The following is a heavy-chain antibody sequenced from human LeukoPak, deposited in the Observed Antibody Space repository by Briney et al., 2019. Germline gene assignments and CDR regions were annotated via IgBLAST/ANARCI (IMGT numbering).Heavy chain of an antibody. J-gene: IGHJ4*02. V-gene: IGHV3-64D*06. CDR2: ISSSGGST. CDR1: GFTFSSYA. CDR3: VKGIVVVTARAFDY. Sequence: GGSLRLSCSASGFTFSSYAMHWVRQAPGKGLEYVSAISSSGGSTYFADSVKGRFTISRDNSKNTLYLQMSSLRPEDTAVYYCVKGIVVVTARAFDYWGQGTLVTVSS. D-gene: IGHD2-21*02.